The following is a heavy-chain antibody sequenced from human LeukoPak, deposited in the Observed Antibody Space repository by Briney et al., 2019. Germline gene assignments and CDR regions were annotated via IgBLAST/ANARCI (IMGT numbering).Heavy chain of an antibody. CDR1: GFTFSRHA. Sequence: GGSLRLSCAVSGFTFSRHAMSWVRQAPGQGLEWVSTIGLNSVNTLCAESVQGRFTISRDNSKNTLDLQMDNLRVDDTAVYYCAKGDDIGKHPTRAYYFDNWGQGTLVTVSS. CDR2: IGLNSVNT. CDR3: AKGDDIGKHPTRAYYFDN. D-gene: IGHD5-24*01. V-gene: IGHV3-23*01. J-gene: IGHJ4*02.